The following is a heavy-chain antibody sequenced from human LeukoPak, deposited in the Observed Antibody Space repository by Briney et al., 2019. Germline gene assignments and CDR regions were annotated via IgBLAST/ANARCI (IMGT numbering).Heavy chain of an antibody. D-gene: IGHD1-20*01. V-gene: IGHV4-38-2*01. CDR2: FYHSGST. CDR3: ARGPNWNYFQH. J-gene: IGHJ1*01. Sequence: SETLSLTCAVSGYSIGSGYYWGWIRQPPGKGLEWIGSFYHSGSTYYNASLNSRVTISVDTSKNQFSLKLTSVTAAETAVYYCARGPNWNYFQHWGQGTLVTVSS. CDR1: GYSIGSGYY.